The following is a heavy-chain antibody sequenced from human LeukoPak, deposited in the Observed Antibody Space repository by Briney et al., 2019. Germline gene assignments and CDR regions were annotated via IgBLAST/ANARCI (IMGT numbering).Heavy chain of an antibody. CDR1: GYTFTSYG. V-gene: IGHV1-18*01. CDR3: ARMCAITIFGVVKYYFDY. J-gene: IGHJ4*02. Sequence: ASVKVSCTASGYTFTSYGISWVRQAPGQGLEWMGWISAYNGNTNYAQKLQGRVTMTTDTSTSTAYMELRSLRSDDTAVYYCARMCAITIFGVVKYYFDYWGQGTLVTVSS. D-gene: IGHD3-3*01. CDR2: ISAYNGNT.